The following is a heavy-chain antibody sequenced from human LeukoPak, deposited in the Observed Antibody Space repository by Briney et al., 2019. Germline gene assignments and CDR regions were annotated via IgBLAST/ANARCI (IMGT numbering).Heavy chain of an antibody. CDR1: GGSISSSTYH. J-gene: IGHJ4*02. CDR3: AREDLKCSSTSCYTSFDY. D-gene: IGHD2-2*02. V-gene: IGHV4-39*07. Sequence: SETLSLTCTVSGGSISSSTYHWGWIRQPPGKGLEWIGSIYYTGSTYYTPSLKSRVTVSIDTSKNQFSLKLSSVTAADTAVYYCAREDLKCSSTSCYTSFDYWGQGTLVTISS. CDR2: IYYTGST.